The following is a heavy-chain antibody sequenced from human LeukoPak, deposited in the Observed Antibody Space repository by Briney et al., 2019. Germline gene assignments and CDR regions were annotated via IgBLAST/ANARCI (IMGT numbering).Heavy chain of an antibody. CDR2: ISSSGGTM. J-gene: IGHJ4*02. V-gene: IGHV3-48*04. D-gene: IGHD3-3*02. Sequence: GGSLRLSCAVSGLTFSSYSMNWVRQAPGKGLEWVSYISSSGGTMYYADSVKGRFIISRDNAKNLLYLQMNSLRVEDTAIYYCTRGFDISDYWGQGTVVTVSS. CDR3: TRGFDISDY. CDR1: GLTFSSYS.